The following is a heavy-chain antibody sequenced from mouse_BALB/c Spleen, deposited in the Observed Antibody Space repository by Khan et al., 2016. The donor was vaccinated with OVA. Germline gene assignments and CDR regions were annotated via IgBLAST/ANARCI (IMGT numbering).Heavy chain of an antibody. CDR2: ISSDGDYT. CDR3: ARSSYGNFGY. D-gene: IGHD2-10*01. J-gene: IGHJ3*02. Sequence: EVELVESGGGLVQPGGSLKLSCEVSGFTFSTYAMSWVRQNSEKRLELVASISSDGDYTFYLDSVKGRFTISRDNAKNTLYLAMRSLKSDDTAMFYRARSSYGNFGYWGQGTMVTVSA. CDR1: GFTFSTYA. V-gene: IGHV5-9-3*01.